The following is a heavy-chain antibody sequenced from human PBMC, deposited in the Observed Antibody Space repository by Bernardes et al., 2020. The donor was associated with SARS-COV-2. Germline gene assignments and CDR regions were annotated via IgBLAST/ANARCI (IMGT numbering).Heavy chain of an antibody. CDR1: GFTFSDYY. D-gene: IGHD3-10*01. Sequence: GGSLRLSCAASGFTFSDYYMSWIRQAPGKGLEWVSYISSSCSTINYADAVKGRFTISRENAKNSLYLQMNSLRAEDTAVYYCARDPSGGYYSWFDPWGQGTLVTVSS. J-gene: IGHJ5*02. CDR2: ISSSCSTI. V-gene: IGHV3-11*01. CDR3: ARDPSGGYYSWFDP.